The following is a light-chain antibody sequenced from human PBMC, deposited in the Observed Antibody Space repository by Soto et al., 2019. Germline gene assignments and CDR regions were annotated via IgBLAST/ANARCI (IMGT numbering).Light chain of an antibody. J-gene: IGKJ5*01. CDR2: DAF. Sequence: EIVLTQSPATLSLSPGERATLSCRASQSVRSFLAWYQQKPGQAPRLLIYDAFNRATDIPTRFSGSGSGTDFTLTISNLEPEDFAVYYCQQRSNWPPITFGQGTRLEIK. V-gene: IGKV3-11*01. CDR3: QQRSNWPPIT. CDR1: QSVRSF.